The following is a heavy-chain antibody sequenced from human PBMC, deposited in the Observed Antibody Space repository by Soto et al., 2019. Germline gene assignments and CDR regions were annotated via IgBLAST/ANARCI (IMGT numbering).Heavy chain of an antibody. Sequence: PSETLSLTCAVYGESFIGYYWSWIRRPPGKGLEWIGEISHSGNTNHNPSLKSRVTISVDTSKNQFSLKLTSVAAADTAVYFCARAVSSTVWGYFDSWGQGSLVTVS. CDR1: GESFIGYY. J-gene: IGHJ4*02. V-gene: IGHV4-34*01. D-gene: IGHD6-19*01. CDR2: ISHSGNT. CDR3: ARAVSSTVWGYFDS.